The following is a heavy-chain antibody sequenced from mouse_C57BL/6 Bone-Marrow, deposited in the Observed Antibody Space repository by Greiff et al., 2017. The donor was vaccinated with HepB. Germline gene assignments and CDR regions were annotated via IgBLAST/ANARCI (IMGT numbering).Heavy chain of an antibody. V-gene: IGHV1-76*01. CDR2: IYPGSGNT. CDR3: ASPLDYYAMDY. CDR1: GYTFTDYY. J-gene: IGHJ4*01. D-gene: IGHD4-1*01. Sequence: QVQLKESGAELVRPGASVKLSCKASGYTFTDYYINWVKQRPGQGLEWIARIYPGSGNTYYNEKFKGKATLTAEKSSSTAYMQLSSLTSEDSAVYVCASPLDYYAMDYWGQGTSVTVSS.